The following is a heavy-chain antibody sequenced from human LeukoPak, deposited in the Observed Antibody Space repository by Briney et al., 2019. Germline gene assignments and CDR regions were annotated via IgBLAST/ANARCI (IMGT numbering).Heavy chain of an antibody. J-gene: IGHJ3*02. Sequence: GGSLRLSCTASGFTFINYSMNWVRQAPGKGLEWVSSISSSSNYIYYADSVKGRFTISRDNAKNSLYLQMNSLRAEDTAVYYCARSDYGDVDAFDIWGQGTMVTVSS. CDR1: GFTFINYS. D-gene: IGHD4-17*01. CDR2: ISSSSNYI. CDR3: ARSDYGDVDAFDI. V-gene: IGHV3-21*01.